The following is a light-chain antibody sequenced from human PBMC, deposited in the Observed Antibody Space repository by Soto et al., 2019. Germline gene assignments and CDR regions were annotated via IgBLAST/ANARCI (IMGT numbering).Light chain of an antibody. Sequence: EIVLTQYPGILSLFSGEKATLSCRASQSVSTNYLGWYQQKPGQAPRLLIYGASTRATGTPDRFSGSGSGTDFTLTISRLEPEDSAVYYCQQYGRSSWTFGQGTKVEIK. J-gene: IGKJ1*01. CDR1: QSVSTNY. V-gene: IGKV3-20*01. CDR3: QQYGRSSWT. CDR2: GAS.